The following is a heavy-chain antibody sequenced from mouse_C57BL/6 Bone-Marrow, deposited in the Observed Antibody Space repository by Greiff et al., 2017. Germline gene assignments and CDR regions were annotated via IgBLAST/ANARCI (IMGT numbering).Heavy chain of an antibody. V-gene: IGHV2-9-1*01. CDR2: IWTGGGT. Sequence: VKLQESGPGLVAPSQSLSITCTVSGFSLTSYAISWVRQPPGKGLEWLGVIWTGGGTNYNSALKSRLSISKDNSKSQVFLKMNSLQTDDTARYDCAREFITTVVGGYFDVWGTGTTVTVSS. CDR1: GFSLTSYA. D-gene: IGHD1-1*01. CDR3: AREFITTVVGGYFDV. J-gene: IGHJ1*03.